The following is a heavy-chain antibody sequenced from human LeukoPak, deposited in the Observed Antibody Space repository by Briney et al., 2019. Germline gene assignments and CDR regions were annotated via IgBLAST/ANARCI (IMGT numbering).Heavy chain of an antibody. CDR2: ISGSGGST. V-gene: IGHV3-23*01. Sequence: PGGSLRLSCAASGFTFSSYAMSWVRQAPGKGLEWVSAISGSGGSTYYADSVQGRFIISRDNSKNTLYLQMDSLRVEDTAVYYCANEEVPNDYWGQGTLVTVSS. CDR3: ANEEVPNDY. J-gene: IGHJ4*02. CDR1: GFTFSSYA. D-gene: IGHD4/OR15-4a*01.